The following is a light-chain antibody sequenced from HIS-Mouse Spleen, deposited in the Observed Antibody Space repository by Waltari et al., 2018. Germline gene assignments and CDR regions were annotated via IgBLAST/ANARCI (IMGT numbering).Light chain of an antibody. CDR3: YSTDSSGNHRV. J-gene: IGLJ2*01. CDR2: EDR. V-gene: IGLV3-10*01. Sequence: SYELTQPPSVSVSPGQTARITCSGDALPKKYAYWYQQKSGQAPVLVIYEDRKRPSGIPVRSSGSSSWTMATLTISGAQVEDEADYYCYSTDSSGNHRVFGGGTKLTVL. CDR1: ALPKKY.